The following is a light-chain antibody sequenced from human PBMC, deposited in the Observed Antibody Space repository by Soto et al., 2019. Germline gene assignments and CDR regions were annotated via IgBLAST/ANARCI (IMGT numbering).Light chain of an antibody. CDR2: DVS. V-gene: IGKV3D-15*01. CDR3: QQYNNWPLT. J-gene: IGKJ4*01. CDR1: QSVSSN. Sequence: EIVMTQSPATLSVSPGERATLSCWASQSVSSNLAWYQQKPGQAPRLLIYDVSTRATGIPTRFSGSGSGTEFTLTISSLQSEDFAAYYCQQYNNWPLTFGGATKVEIK.